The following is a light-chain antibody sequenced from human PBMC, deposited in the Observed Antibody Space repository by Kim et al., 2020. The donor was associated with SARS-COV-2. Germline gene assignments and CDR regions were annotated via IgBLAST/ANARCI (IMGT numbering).Light chain of an antibody. CDR2: PAS. CDR1: QSINTY. CDR3: HQSHTAPLFI. J-gene: IGKJ4*01. V-gene: IGKV1-39*01. Sequence: DIQMTQSPSSLAASVGDRVTIAWRASQSINTYFNWYQQKPGKAPKRLIYPASTLQSGVPSRFSGSGSGTDFTLTISSLQPDDFATYYCHQSHTAPLFIFGGGTKLEI.